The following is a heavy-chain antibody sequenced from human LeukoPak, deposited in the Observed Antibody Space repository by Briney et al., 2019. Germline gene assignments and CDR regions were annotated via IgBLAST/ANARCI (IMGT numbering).Heavy chain of an antibody. J-gene: IGHJ5*02. V-gene: IGHV4-34*01. CDR3: ARGYRSGGSCYTTNWFDP. Sequence: SETLSLTCAVYGGSFSGYYWSWIRQPPGKGLEWIGEINHSGSTNYNPSLKSRVTISVDTSKNQFSLKLSSVTAADTAVYYCARGYRSGGSCYTTNWFDPWGQGTLVTVSS. CDR2: INHSGST. CDR1: GGSFSGYY. D-gene: IGHD2-15*01.